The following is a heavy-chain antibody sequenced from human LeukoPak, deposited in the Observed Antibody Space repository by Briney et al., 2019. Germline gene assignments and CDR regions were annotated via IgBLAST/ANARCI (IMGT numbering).Heavy chain of an antibody. D-gene: IGHD5-24*01. CDR2: IKQDGSEK. J-gene: IGHJ4*02. V-gene: IGHV3-7*01. Sequence: GGSLRLSCAGSGFTFSSYWMSWVRQAPRKGLEWVANIKQDGSEKYYVDSVKGRFTISRDNAKNSLYLQMNSLRAEDTAVYYCVREARERGGFDYWGQGTLVTVSS. CDR1: GFTFSSYW. CDR3: VREARERGGFDY.